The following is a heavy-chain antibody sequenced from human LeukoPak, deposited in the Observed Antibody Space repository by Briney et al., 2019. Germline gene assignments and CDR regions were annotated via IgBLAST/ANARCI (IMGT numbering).Heavy chain of an antibody. D-gene: IGHD5-18*01. CDR2: IYTSGST. CDR3: ATLGYSYGTDY. J-gene: IGHJ4*02. V-gene: IGHV4-61*02. CDR1: GDSISSGNYY. Sequence: PSETLSLTCTVSGDSISSGNYYWTWIRQPAGKGLEWIGRIYTSGSTNYNPSLKSRVTISVDTSKNQFSLKLSSVTAADTAVYYCATLGYSYGTDYWGQGTLVTASS.